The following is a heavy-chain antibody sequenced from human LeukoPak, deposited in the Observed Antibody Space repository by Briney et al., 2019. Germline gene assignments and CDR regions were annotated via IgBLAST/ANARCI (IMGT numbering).Heavy chain of an antibody. J-gene: IGHJ5*02. CDR1: GGTFSSYA. CDR2: IIPIFGTA. Sequence: SVKVSCKASGGTFSSYAISWVRQAPGQGLEWMGGIIPIFGTANYAQKFQGRVTITTDESTSTAYMELSSLRSEDTAVYYCARTALRAPAAINWFDPWGQGTLVTVSS. V-gene: IGHV1-69*05. D-gene: IGHD2-2*01. CDR3: ARTALRAPAAINWFDP.